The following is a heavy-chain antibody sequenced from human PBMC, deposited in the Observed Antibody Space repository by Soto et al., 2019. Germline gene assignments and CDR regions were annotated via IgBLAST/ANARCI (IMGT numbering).Heavy chain of an antibody. D-gene: IGHD3-22*01. CDR2: ISGSGVST. Sequence: EVQLLESGGGLVQPGGSLSLSCAASGFTFSNYAMSWVRQAPEKGLEWVSAISGSGVSTYYADSVKGRFTISRDNSKNTLYLQMNSLRAEDTAVYYCANPHDRSGYYYNLEYVQHWGQGTLVTVSS. CDR1: GFTFSNYA. CDR3: ANPHDRSGYYYNLEYVQH. V-gene: IGHV3-23*01. J-gene: IGHJ1*01.